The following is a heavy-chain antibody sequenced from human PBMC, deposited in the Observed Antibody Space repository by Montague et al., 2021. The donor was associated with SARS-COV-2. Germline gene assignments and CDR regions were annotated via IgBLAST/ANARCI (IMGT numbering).Heavy chain of an antibody. CDR2: ISYDGSNK. Sequence: SLRLSCAASGFTFSSYAMHWVRQAPGKGLEWVAVISYDGSNKYYADSVKGRFTISRDNSKNTLYLQMNSLRAEDTAVYYCASELADYGYFDYWGQGTLVTVSS. J-gene: IGHJ4*02. CDR1: GFTFSSYA. D-gene: IGHD4-17*01. CDR3: ASELADYGYFDY. V-gene: IGHV3-30-3*01.